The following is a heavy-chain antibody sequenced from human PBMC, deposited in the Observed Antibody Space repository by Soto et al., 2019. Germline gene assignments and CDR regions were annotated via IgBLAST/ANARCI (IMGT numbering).Heavy chain of an antibody. CDR1: GFTFSSYA. V-gene: IGHV3-23*01. CDR3: AKGRFGTSCLLRRNVFDF. Sequence: GGSLRLSCAASGFTFSSYAMSWVRQAPGKGLEWVSAISGSGGSTYYADSVKGRFTISRDNSKNTLYLQMNSLRAEDTAVYYCAKGRFGTSCLLRRNVFDFWGQGTMVTVSS. CDR2: ISGSGGST. D-gene: IGHD3-3*01. J-gene: IGHJ3*01.